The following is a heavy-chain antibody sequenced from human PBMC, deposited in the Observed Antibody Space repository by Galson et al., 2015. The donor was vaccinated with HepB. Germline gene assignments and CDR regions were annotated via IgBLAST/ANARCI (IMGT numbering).Heavy chain of an antibody. CDR3: ARGSGGYGPFDI. J-gene: IGHJ3*02. CDR1: GFTFSSYA. Sequence: SLRLSCAASGFTFSSYAMHWVRQAPGKGLEWVAIIWYDETIKYYADSVKGRFTISRDNSKNTLFLQMNSLRAEDTAVYYCARGSGGYGPFDIWGQGTMVTVSS. V-gene: IGHV3-33*01. D-gene: IGHD3-22*01. CDR2: IWYDETIK.